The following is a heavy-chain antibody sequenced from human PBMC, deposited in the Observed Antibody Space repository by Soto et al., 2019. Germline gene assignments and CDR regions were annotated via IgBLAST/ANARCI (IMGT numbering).Heavy chain of an antibody. V-gene: IGHV4-59*01. CDR1: GGSISSYY. Sequence: PSETLSLTCTVSGGSISSYYWNWIRQPPGKGLEWIGYIYYSGYTNYNLSLKSRVTMSVDTSKNQFSLKLYSVTAADTAVYYCASDLSGSSYYWFDSLGRGTRGAVAS. D-gene: IGHD1-26*01. CDR3: ASDLSGSSYYWFDS. CDR2: IYYSGYT. J-gene: IGHJ5*01.